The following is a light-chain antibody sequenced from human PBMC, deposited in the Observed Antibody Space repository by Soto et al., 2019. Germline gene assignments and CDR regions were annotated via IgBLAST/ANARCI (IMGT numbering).Light chain of an antibody. CDR3: QVWDSSSDHYV. Sequence: SYELTQPPSVSVAPGQTASITCGGDNIGSKSVHWYQQRPGQAPVVVIYDDSDRPSGIPERFSGSNSGNTATLTISRVEVGDEADYFCQVWDSSSDHYVFGAGTKLTVL. V-gene: IGLV3-21*02. CDR2: DDS. J-gene: IGLJ1*01. CDR1: NIGSKS.